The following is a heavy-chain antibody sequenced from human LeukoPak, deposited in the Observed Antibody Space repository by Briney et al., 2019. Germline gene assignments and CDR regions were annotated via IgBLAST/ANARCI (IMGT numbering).Heavy chain of an antibody. J-gene: IGHJ4*02. V-gene: IGHV4-59*01. CDR2: IYYSGST. Sequence: SETLSLTCTASGGSISNNYWSWFRQPPGKGLEWIGYIYYSGSTNYNPSLKSRVTISVDTSKSQFSLKLSSVTAADTAVYYCASHKGFWGQGTLATVSS. CDR1: GGSISNNY. CDR3: ASHKGF.